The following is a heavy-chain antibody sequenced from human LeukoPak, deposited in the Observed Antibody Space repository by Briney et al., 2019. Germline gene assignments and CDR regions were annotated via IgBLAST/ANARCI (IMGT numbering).Heavy chain of an antibody. Sequence: PGGSLRLSCAASGFTFSSYAMHWVRQAPGKGLEWVAVISYDGSNKYYADSVKGRFSISRDNSKNTLYLQMNSLRAEDTAVYYCARSYSSSWPSVDYFDYWGQGTLVTVSS. CDR3: ARSYSSSWPSVDYFDY. V-gene: IGHV3-30*04. CDR1: GFTFSSYA. J-gene: IGHJ4*02. D-gene: IGHD6-13*01. CDR2: ISYDGSNK.